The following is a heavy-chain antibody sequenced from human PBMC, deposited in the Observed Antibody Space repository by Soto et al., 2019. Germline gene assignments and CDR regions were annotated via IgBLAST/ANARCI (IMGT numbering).Heavy chain of an antibody. CDR3: ARGYDYYYGMDV. D-gene: IGHD3-10*01. CDR1: GFTFSSYA. V-gene: IGHV3-23*01. Sequence: PGGSLRLSCAASGFTFSSYAMSWVRQAPGKGLEWVSAISGSGGSTYYADSVKGRFTISRDNSKNTLYLQMNSLRAEDTAVYYCARGYDYYYGMDVWGQGTTVTVSS. J-gene: IGHJ6*02. CDR2: ISGSGGST.